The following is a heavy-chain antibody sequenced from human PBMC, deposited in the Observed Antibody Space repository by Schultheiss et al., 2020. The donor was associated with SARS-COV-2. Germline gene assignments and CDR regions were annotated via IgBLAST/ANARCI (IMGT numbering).Heavy chain of an antibody. D-gene: IGHD2-2*01. J-gene: IGHJ3*02. V-gene: IGHV4-4*02. CDR3: ASQSPKDIVVVRRAFDI. Sequence: GSLRLSCAVSGGSISSSNWWSWVRQPPGKGLEWIGEIYHSGSTNYNPSLKSRVTMSVDTSKNQFSLKLSSVTAADTAVYYCASQSPKDIVVVRRAFDIWGQGTMVTVSS. CDR2: IYHSGST. CDR1: GGSISSSNW.